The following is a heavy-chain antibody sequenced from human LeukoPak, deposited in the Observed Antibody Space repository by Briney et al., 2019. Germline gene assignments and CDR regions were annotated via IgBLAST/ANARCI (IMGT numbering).Heavy chain of an antibody. CDR3: ARGQFYSGSYYNARTPFDY. J-gene: IGHJ4*02. V-gene: IGHV4-34*01. Sequence: PSETLSLTCAVYGGSFSGYYWSWIRQPPGKGLEWIGEINHSGSTNYNPSLKSRVTISVDTSKNQFSLKLSSVTAADTAVYYCARGQFYSGSYYNARTPFDYWGQGTLVTVSS. CDR2: INHSGST. CDR1: GGSFSGYY. D-gene: IGHD3-10*01.